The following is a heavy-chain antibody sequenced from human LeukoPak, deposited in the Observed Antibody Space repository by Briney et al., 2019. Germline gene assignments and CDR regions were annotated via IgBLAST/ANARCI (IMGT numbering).Heavy chain of an antibody. Sequence: SQTLSLTCTVSGGSISSGDYYWSWIRQPPGKGLEWIGYIYYSGSTYYNPSLKSRVTISVDTSKIQFSLKLSSVTAADTAVYYCARGWDDYGDWAFDPWGQGTLVTVSS. J-gene: IGHJ5*02. CDR2: IYYSGST. D-gene: IGHD4-17*01. CDR1: GGSISSGDYY. CDR3: ARGWDDYGDWAFDP. V-gene: IGHV4-30-4*01.